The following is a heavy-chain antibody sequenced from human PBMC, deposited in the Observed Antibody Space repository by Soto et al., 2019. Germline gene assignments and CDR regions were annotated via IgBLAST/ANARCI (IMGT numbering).Heavy chain of an antibody. J-gene: IGHJ4*02. D-gene: IGHD6-19*01. CDR2: IIPIFGTA. V-gene: IGHV1-69*01. CDR1: GGTFSSYA. Sequence: QVQLVQSGAEVKKPGSSVKVSCKASGGTFSSYAISWVRQAPGQGLEWMGGIIPIFGTANYAQKFQGRVTITADESTSTAYMELSSMRTEDTAVYYSVSRSSGWYGAAYWGQGTLVNVSS. CDR3: VSRSSGWYGAAY.